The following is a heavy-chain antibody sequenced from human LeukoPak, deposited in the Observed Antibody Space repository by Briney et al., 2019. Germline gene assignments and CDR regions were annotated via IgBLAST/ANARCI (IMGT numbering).Heavy chain of an antibody. CDR3: ARAESGYYYAFDI. J-gene: IGHJ3*02. CDR2: INNSGGST. CDR1: GFTLNNYA. Sequence: PGGSLRLSCAASGFTLNNYAMSWVRQAPGKGLEWVSIINNSGGSTYYADSVKGRFTISRDNSKNTLYLQMNSLRAEDTAVYYCARAESGYYYAFDIWGQGTMVTVSS. V-gene: IGHV3-23*01. D-gene: IGHD3-3*01.